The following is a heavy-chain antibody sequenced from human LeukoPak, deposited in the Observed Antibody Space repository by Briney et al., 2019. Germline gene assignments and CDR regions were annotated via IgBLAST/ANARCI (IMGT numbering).Heavy chain of an antibody. CDR3: ARSRGNYGSGTLRNYFDY. Sequence: SETLSLTCAVYGGSFSGYYWSWVRQPPGKGLEWIGEINHSGSTNYNPSLKSRGTISVDTSKNQFSLKLSSVTAADTAVYYCARSRGNYGSGTLRNYFDYWGQGTLVTVSS. CDR1: GGSFSGYY. V-gene: IGHV4-34*01. J-gene: IGHJ4*02. D-gene: IGHD3-10*01. CDR2: INHSGST.